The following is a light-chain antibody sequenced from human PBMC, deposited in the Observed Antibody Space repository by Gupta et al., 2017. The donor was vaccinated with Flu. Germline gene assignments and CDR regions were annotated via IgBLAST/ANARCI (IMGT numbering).Light chain of an antibody. J-gene: IGLJ2*01. CDR3: SSDTTRSTVV. V-gene: IGLV2-14*03. Sequence: QSALTQPASVPGSPGRSSTISFTGTSSDVGASNSVSWHQHHPGKAPKLMIYDVSERPAGVADRFSGSKSGNTASLTISGLQAEDEADYYCSSDTTRSTVVFGGGTKVTVL. CDR2: DVS. CDR1: SSDVGASNS.